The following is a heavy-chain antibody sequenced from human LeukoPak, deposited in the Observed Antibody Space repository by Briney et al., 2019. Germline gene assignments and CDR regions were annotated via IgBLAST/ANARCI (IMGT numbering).Heavy chain of an antibody. V-gene: IGHV4-59*01. CDR2: IYYSGST. J-gene: IGHJ1*01. Sequence: SETLSLTCTVSGGSISSYYWSWIRQPPGKGLEWIGYIYYSGSTNYNPSLKSRVTISVDTSKNQFSLKLSSVTAADTAVYYCARGPDYDLWSGYYTEYFQHWGQGTLVTVSS. D-gene: IGHD3-3*01. CDR3: ARGPDYDLWSGYYTEYFQH. CDR1: GGSISSYY.